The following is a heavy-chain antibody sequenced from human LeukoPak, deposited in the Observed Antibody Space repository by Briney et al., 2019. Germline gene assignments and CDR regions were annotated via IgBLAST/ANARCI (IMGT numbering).Heavy chain of an antibody. CDR1: GYTFTGYY. J-gene: IGHJ4*02. Sequence: ASVKVSCKASGYTFTGYYIHWVRQAPGQGPEWMGWINPNSGATNYAQTLQGRVTMTRETSINIVYMELSRLTTDDTAVYYCARVLRYDDSSGYYAYWGQGTLVTVSS. CDR3: ARVLRYDDSSGYYAY. D-gene: IGHD3-22*01. V-gene: IGHV1-2*02. CDR2: INPNSGAT.